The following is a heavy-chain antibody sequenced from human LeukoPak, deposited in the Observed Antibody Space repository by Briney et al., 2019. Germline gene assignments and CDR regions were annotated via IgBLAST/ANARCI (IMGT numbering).Heavy chain of an antibody. CDR1: GFTFSSYS. J-gene: IGHJ4*02. CDR2: ISSSGTYI. D-gene: IGHD4-23*01. CDR3: ARNGGNSDFEY. Sequence: GGSLRLACAASGFTFSSYSMNWVRQAPGKGLEWVSFISSSGTYIYYADSMKGRFTISRDNAKNSLYLQMNSLRAEDTALYYCARNGGNSDFEYWGRGTLVTVSS. V-gene: IGHV3-21*01.